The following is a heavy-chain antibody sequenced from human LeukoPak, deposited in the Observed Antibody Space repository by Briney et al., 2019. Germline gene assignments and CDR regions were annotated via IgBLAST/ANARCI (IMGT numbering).Heavy chain of an antibody. J-gene: IGHJ3*02. V-gene: IGHV4-59*01. Sequence: SETLSLTCTVSGGSISSYYWNWIRQPPGKGLEWIGYIYYSGSTNYNPSLKSRVTISVDTSKNQFSLKLSSVTAADTAVYYCAGRLWRRDGYNLSAFDISGQGKIVTVSS. CDR2: IYYSGST. D-gene: IGHD5-24*01. CDR3: AGRLWRRDGYNLSAFDI. CDR1: GGSISSYY.